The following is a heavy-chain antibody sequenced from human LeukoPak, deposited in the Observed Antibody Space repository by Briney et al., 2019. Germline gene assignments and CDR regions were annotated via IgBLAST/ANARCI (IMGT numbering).Heavy chain of an antibody. CDR2: IKQDGSEK. CDR3: ARDQYCSSTSCYIDAFDI. V-gene: IGHV3-7*01. Sequence: GGSLRLSCAASGFTFSSYWMSWVRQAPGKGLEWVANIKQDGSEKYYVDSVKGRFTISRDNAKNSLYLQMNSLRAEDTAVYYCARDQYCSSTSCYIDAFDIWGRGTMVTVSS. CDR1: GFTFSSYW. D-gene: IGHD2-2*02. J-gene: IGHJ3*02.